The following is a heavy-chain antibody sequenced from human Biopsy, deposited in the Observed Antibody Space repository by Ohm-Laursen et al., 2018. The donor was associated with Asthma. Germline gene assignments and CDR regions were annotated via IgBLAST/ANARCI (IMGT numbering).Heavy chain of an antibody. CDR1: GGSITSFY. CDR3: ARGQKSAGDRWFDP. Sequence: SDTLSLTCTVSGGSITSFYWSWIRQPPGRGLEWIGYIYFSGNTNYNPSLKSRVTISIDTSKNHFSLKLTSVTAADTAVYYCARGQKSAGDRWFDPWGQGTLVTVSS. CDR2: IYFSGNT. V-gene: IGHV4-59*07. J-gene: IGHJ5*02. D-gene: IGHD6-13*01.